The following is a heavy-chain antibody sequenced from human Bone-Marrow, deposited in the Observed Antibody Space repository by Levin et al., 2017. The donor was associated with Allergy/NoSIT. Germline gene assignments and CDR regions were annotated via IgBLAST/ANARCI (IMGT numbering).Heavy chain of an antibody. CDR3: GRCYDGDSYYYNMDV. CDR1: GGTFSTYA. J-gene: IGHJ6*02. Sequence: SVKVSCKASGGTFSTYAISWVRQAPGQGLEWMGGIIPIFGTTNYAQKFQGRVTITADTSTSTAYMELNSLISEDTAVYYCGRCYDGDSYYYNMDVWGQGTAVTVSS. D-gene: IGHD2-15*01. CDR2: IIPIFGTT. V-gene: IGHV1-69*06.